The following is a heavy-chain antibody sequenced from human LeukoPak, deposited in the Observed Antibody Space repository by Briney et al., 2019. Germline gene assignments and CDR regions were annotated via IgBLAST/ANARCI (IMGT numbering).Heavy chain of an antibody. D-gene: IGHD2-2*01. Sequence: GRSLRLSCVASGFTFNTYGMLCVRQAPGKGLEWVAGISNDGSSKDYADSVKDRFTISRDNSKKTMYLQMNSLRAEDTAVYYCAKAAYCTSTSCHFSGYAQRPLESWGQGTLLTVSS. CDR2: ISNDGSSK. CDR3: AKAAYCTSTSCHFSGYAQRPLES. CDR1: GFTFNTYG. V-gene: IGHV3-30*18. J-gene: IGHJ4*02.